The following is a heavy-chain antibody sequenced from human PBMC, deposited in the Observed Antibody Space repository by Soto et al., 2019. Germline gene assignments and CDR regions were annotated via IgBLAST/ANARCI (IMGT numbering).Heavy chain of an antibody. CDR2: INPSGGST. D-gene: IGHD2-8*01. CDR3: ARVGGEYCTXGVCQPYYYYYYMDA. CDR1: GYTFTSYY. J-gene: IGHJ6*03. Sequence: ASVEVSCKASGYTFTSYYMHWVRQAPGQGLEWMGIINPSGGSTSYAQKFQGRVTMTRDTSTSTVYMELSSLRSEDTAVYYCARVGGEYCTXGVCQPYYYYYYMDAWGKGTTVTVSS. V-gene: IGHV1-46*03.